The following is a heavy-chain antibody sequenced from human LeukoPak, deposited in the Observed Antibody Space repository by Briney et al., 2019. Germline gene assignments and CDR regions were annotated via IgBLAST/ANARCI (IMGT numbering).Heavy chain of an antibody. V-gene: IGHV4-34*01. D-gene: IGHD5-24*01. CDR3: ARQDGYNSLRIDY. Sequence: SETLSLTCAVYGGPFSGYYWSWIRQPPGKGLEWIGEINHSGSTNYNPSLKSRVTISVDTSKNQFSLKLSSVTAADTAVYYCARQDGYNSLRIDYWGQGTLVTVSS. CDR2: INHSGST. CDR1: GGPFSGYY. J-gene: IGHJ4*02.